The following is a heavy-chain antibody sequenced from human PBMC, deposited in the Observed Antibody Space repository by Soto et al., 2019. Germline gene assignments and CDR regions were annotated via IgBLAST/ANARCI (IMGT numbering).Heavy chain of an antibody. D-gene: IGHD5-12*01. J-gene: IGHJ4*02. CDR2: IYHSGST. V-gene: IGHV4-30-2*01. Sequence: QLQLQESGSGLVKPSQTLSLTCAVSGGSISSGGYSWSWIRQPPGKGLEWIGYIYHSGSTYYNPSLXSXAXIXXDRSKNQFSRKLSSVTAAETAVYYCAAGGGLPRYYWGQGTLVTVSS. CDR3: AAGGGLPRYY. CDR1: GGSISSGGYS.